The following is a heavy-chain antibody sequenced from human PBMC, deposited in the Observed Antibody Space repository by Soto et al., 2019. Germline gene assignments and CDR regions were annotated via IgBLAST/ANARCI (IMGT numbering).Heavy chain of an antibody. CDR1: GYTFSNFW. V-gene: IGHV5-51*01. Sequence: GESLKISCQSSGYTFSNFWIGWVRQLPGKGLEWMGIIYPGDHETRYSPSFHGKVTISADRSINTAYLQWNSLEASDTAFYFCARSPRSRPYFDYWGQGALVTVSS. CDR3: ARSPRSRPYFDY. J-gene: IGHJ4*02. D-gene: IGHD6-13*01. CDR2: IYPGDHET.